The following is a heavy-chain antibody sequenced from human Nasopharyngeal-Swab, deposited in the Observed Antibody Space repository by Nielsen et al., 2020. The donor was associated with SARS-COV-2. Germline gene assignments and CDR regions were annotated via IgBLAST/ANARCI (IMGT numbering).Heavy chain of an antibody. CDR1: GFTFRSFA. CDR3: ARTEYYDILTGYYNLDY. D-gene: IGHD3-9*01. J-gene: IGHJ4*02. CDR2: ISGNGGNT. V-gene: IGHV3-23*01. Sequence: GGSLRLSCTASGFTFRSFAMDWVRQAPGKGLEWVSAISGNGGNTYYADSVKGRFTISRDNSNNTVYLQMSGLRGEDTATYYCARTEYYDILTGYYNLDYWGQGTLATVSS.